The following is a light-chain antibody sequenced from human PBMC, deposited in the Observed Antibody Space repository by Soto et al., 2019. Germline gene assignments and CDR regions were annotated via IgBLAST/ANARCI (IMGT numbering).Light chain of an antibody. CDR1: QSVSSN. CDR3: QQYNNWPPIT. J-gene: IGKJ5*01. CDR2: GAS. V-gene: IGKV3-15*01. Sequence: EIVLTQSPATVSLSPGERATVSCRASQSVSSNLAWYQQKPGQAPRLLIYGASTRATGIPARFSGSGSGTEFTLTISSLQSEDFAVYYCQQYNNWPPITFGQGTRLEIK.